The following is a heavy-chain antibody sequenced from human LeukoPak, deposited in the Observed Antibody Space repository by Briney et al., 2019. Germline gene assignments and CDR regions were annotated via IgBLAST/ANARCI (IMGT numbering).Heavy chain of an antibody. Sequence: GSLRLSCAAPGLITDDYAIHWVRQAPGKGLEWVSLISGDGGSTFYADSVRGRFTISRDNSKNSLSLQMSSLRSGDTALYFCVRESETSGWFDHWGQGTLVTVSS. CDR2: ISGDGGST. D-gene: IGHD6-25*01. V-gene: IGHV3-43*02. CDR1: GLITDDYA. J-gene: IGHJ5*02. CDR3: VRESETSGWFDH.